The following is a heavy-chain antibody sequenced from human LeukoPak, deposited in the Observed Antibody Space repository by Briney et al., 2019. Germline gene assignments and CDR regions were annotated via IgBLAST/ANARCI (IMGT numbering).Heavy chain of an antibody. CDR3: AREPRGYDFWSGYQESYGMDV. V-gene: IGHV4-59*01. D-gene: IGHD3-3*01. CDR2: IYYSGST. J-gene: IGHJ6*02. Sequence: SETLSLTCTVSGGSISSYYWSWIRQPPGKGLEWIGYIYYSGSTNYNPSLKSRVTISADTSKNQFSLKLSSVTAADTAVYYCAREPRGYDFWSGYQESYGMDVWGQGTTVTVSS. CDR1: GGSISSYY.